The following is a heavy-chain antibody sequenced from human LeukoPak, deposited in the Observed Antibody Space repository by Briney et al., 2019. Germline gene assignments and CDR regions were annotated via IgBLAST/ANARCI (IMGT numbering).Heavy chain of an antibody. Sequence: GVLRLSCAASGFTFSSYAMNWVRQAPGKGLEWVSLILSSGSRTYWADSVKGRFTISRDNSKNTLYLQMNSLRADDTAVYYCAKARCSSSDCYFPDYWGQGTLVPVSS. V-gene: IGHV3-23*05. J-gene: IGHJ4*02. CDR3: AKARCSSSDCYFPDY. D-gene: IGHD2-2*01. CDR1: GFTFSSYA. CDR2: ILSSGSRT.